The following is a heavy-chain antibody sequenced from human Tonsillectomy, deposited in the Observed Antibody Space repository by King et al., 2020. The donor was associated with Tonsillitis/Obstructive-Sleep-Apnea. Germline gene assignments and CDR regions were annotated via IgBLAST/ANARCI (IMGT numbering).Heavy chain of an antibody. V-gene: IGHV3-30*01. D-gene: IGHD2-15*01. CDR3: AREDGYCSGGSCYSKAFDI. CDR1: RFTFSSYA. CDR2: ISYDGGNK. J-gene: IGHJ3*02. Sequence: VQLVESGGGVVQPGRSLRLSCAASRFTFSSYAMHWVRQVPGKGLEWVAVISYDGGNKYYADSVKGRFTISRDNSKNTLYLQMNSLRAEVTAVYYCAREDGYCSGGSCYSKAFDIWGQGTMVTVSS.